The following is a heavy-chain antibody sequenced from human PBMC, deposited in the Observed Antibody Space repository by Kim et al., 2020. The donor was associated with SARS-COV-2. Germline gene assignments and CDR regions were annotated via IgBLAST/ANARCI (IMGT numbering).Heavy chain of an antibody. CDR1: GGSFSGYY. D-gene: IGHD2-15*01. J-gene: IGHJ3*02. V-gene: IGHV4-34*01. CDR2: INHSGST. CDR3: ASKGVVVAATRSFDAFDI. Sequence: SETLSLTCAVYGGSFSGYYWSWIRQPPGKGLEWIGEINHSGSTNYNPSLKSRVTISVDTSKNQFSLKLSSVTAADTAVYYCASKGVVVAATRSFDAFDIWGQGTMVTVSS.